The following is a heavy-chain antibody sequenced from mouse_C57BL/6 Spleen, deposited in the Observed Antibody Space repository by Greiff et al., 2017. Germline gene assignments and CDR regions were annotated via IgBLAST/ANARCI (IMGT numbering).Heavy chain of an antibody. D-gene: IGHD3-3*01. V-gene: IGHV5-6*01. CDR2: ISSGGSYT. Sequence: EVMLVESGGDLVKPGGSLKLSCAASGFTFSSYGMSWVRQTPDKRLEWVATISSGGSYTYYPDSVKGRFTISRDNAKNTMYLQMSSLKSEDTAMYDCARPGDSPAGFGYWGQGTLVTVS. CDR1: GFTFSSYG. CDR3: ARPGDSPAGFGY. J-gene: IGHJ3*01.